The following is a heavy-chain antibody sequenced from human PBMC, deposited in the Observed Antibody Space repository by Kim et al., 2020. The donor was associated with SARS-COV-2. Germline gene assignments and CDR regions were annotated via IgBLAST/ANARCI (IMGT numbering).Heavy chain of an antibody. J-gene: IGHJ4*02. V-gene: IGHV3-33*05. CDR3: ARPMEQWLVPFVSEGLDY. CDR2: ISYDGSNK. CDR1: GFTFSSYG. Sequence: GGSLRLSCAASGFTFSSYGMHWVRQAPGKGLEWVAVISYDGSNKYYADSVKGRFTISRDNSKNTLYLQMNSLRAEDTAVYYCARPMEQWLVPFVSEGLDYWGQGTLVTVSS. D-gene: IGHD6-19*01.